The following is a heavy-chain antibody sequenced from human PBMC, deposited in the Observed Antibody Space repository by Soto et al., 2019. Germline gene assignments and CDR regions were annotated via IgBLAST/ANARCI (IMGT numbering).Heavy chain of an antibody. CDR1: GFTFSSHS. Sequence: QVQLVESGGGVVQPGGSLRLSCAASGFTFSSHSIQWVRQAPCKGLEWVAVISYDGRIKYYADDVKGRCTISRDNSKNTTYLQMNSLRAEDTAVFYCAREWSNSGDLEYWGQGTLVIVSS. V-gene: IGHV3-30*04. CDR3: AREWSNSGDLEY. CDR2: ISYDGRIK. J-gene: IGHJ4*02. D-gene: IGHD1-26*01.